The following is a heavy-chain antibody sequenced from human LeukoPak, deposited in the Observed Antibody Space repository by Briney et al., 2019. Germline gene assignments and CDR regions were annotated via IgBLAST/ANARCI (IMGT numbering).Heavy chain of an antibody. V-gene: IGHV3-7*01. CDR1: GFTFSTYS. CDR3: ARYRHLGY. J-gene: IGHJ4*02. Sequence: GGSLRLSCAASGFTFSTYSMNWVRQAPGKGLEWVANINQNGGEKYYVDSVKGRFTISRDNGKNSLYLQMNSLRAEDTAVYYCARYRHLGYWGQGTLVTVSS. CDR2: INQNGGEK.